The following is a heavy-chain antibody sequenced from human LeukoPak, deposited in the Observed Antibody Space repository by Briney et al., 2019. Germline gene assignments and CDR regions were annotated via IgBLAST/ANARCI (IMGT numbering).Heavy chain of an antibody. D-gene: IGHD5-24*01. CDR1: GGSFSGYY. V-gene: IGHV4-59*08. J-gene: IGHJ3*02. Sequence: SETLSLTCAVYGGSFSGYYWSWIRQPPGKGLEWIGYIYYSGSTNYNPSLKSRVTISVDTSKNQFSLKLSSVTAADTAVYYCARRRDEMAYAFDIWGQGTMVTVSS. CDR2: IYYSGST. CDR3: ARRRDEMAYAFDI.